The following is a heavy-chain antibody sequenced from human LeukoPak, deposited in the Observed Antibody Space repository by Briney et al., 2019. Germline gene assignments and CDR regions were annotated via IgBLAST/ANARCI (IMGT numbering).Heavy chain of an antibody. CDR3: AKRGYCSGGACYSFDY. V-gene: IGHV4-38-2*01. CDR2: IYHSGST. D-gene: IGHD2-15*01. CDR1: GYSISSGYY. J-gene: IGHJ4*02. Sequence: SETLSLTCAVSGYSISSGYYWGWIRQPPGKGLEWIGSIYHSGSTYYNPSLKSRVTISVDTSKNQFSLKLSSVTAADTAVYYCAKRGYCSGGACYSFDYWGQGTLVTVSS.